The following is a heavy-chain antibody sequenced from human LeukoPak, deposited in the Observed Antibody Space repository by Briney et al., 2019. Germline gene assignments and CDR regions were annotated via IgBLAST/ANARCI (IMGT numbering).Heavy chain of an antibody. V-gene: IGHV3-23*01. CDR3: AKDTAQGYTYGTIEQDY. J-gene: IGHJ4*02. D-gene: IGHD5-18*01. CDR2: VSESGEIT. Sequence: GGSRRLSCAASGIAFSTYAMSWVRQAPGKGLEWVSVVSESGEITHYADSVKGRFTISRDNSKNTVYLQMNSLRAEDSAVYYCAKDTAQGYTYGTIEQDYWGQGTRVTVSS. CDR1: GIAFSTYA.